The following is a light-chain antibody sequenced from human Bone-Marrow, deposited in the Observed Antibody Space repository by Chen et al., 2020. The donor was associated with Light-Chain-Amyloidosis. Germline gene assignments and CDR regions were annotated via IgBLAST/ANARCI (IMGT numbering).Light chain of an antibody. V-gene: IGLV3-21*02. CDR1: NIGSTS. CDR3: QVWDRSSDRPV. CDR2: DDS. Sequence: SYVLTQPSSVSVATGQTATIACGGNNIGSTSVHWYQQTPGQAPLLVVYDDSDRPSGIPERLSGSNSGNTATLTISRVEAGDEADYYCQVWDRSSDRPVLGGGTKLTVL. J-gene: IGLJ3*02.